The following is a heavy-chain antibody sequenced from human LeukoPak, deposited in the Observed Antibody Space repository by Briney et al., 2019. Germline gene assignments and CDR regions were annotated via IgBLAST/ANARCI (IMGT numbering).Heavy chain of an antibody. CDR1: GGSICSYY. CDR3: ARKSSSWDNWFDP. D-gene: IGHD6-13*01. J-gene: IGHJ5*02. V-gene: IGHV4-59*01. Sequence: SETLSLTCTVSGGSICSYYWSWIRQPPGKGLEWIGYIYYSGSTNYNPSLKSRVTISVDTSKNQFSLKLSSVTAADTAVYYCARKSSSWDNWFDPWGQGTLVTVSS. CDR2: IYYSGST.